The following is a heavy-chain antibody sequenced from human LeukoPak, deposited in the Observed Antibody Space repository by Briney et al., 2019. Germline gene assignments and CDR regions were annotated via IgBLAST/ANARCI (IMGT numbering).Heavy chain of an antibody. CDR3: ARQTGSGLFILP. J-gene: IGHJ4*02. V-gene: IGHV4-59*08. CDR2: IYYSGST. D-gene: IGHD3/OR15-3a*01. Sequence: SETLSLTCTVSGGSISSYYWSWIRQPPGKGLEWIGYIYYSGSTYYNASLKSQVSISIDTSKNQFSLRLTSVTAADTAVYYCARQTGSGLFILPGGQGTLVTVSS. CDR1: GGSISSYY.